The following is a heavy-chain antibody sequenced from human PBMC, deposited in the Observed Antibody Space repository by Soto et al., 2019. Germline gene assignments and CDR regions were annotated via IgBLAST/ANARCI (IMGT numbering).Heavy chain of an antibody. CDR3: ANGKELYYYDSSGYPSGMDV. CDR1: GFTFSSYG. CDR2: ISYDGSNK. Sequence: GGSLRLSCAASGFTFSSYGMHWVRQAPGKGLEWVAVISYDGSNKYYADSVKGRFTISRDNSKNTLYLQMNSLRAEDTAVYYCANGKELYYYDSSGYPSGMDVWGQGTTVTVSS. V-gene: IGHV3-30*18. D-gene: IGHD3-22*01. J-gene: IGHJ6*02.